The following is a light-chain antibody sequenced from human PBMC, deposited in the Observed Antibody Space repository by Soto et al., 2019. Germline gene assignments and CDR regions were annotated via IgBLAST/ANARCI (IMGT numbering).Light chain of an antibody. CDR1: QSVSSSY. CDR3: QHYSSSYPEFT. J-gene: IGKJ3*01. V-gene: IGKV3-20*01. CDR2: GAS. Sequence: EIVLTQSPGTLSLSPGERATLSCRASQSVSSSYLAWYQQRPGQAPRLLIFGASYRATGIPDRFGGSGSGTDFTLTISRLEPEDFAVYYCQHYSSSYPEFTFGAGTKVDIK.